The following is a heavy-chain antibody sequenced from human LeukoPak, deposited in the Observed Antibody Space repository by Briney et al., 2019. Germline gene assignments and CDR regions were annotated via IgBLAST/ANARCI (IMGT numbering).Heavy chain of an antibody. V-gene: IGHV3-21*04. J-gene: IGHJ4*02. CDR1: GFTFSSYS. CDR3: ARARSGSYGPGYYFDY. Sequence: GGSLRLSCAASGFTFSSYSMNWVRQAPGKGLEWVSSISSSSSYIYYADSVKGRFTISRDNAKNSLYLQMNSLRAEDTAVYYCARARSGSYGPGYYFDYWGQGTLVTVSS. CDR2: ISSSSSYI. D-gene: IGHD1-26*01.